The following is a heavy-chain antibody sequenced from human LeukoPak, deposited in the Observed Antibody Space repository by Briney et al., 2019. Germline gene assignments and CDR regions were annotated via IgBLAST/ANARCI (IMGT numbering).Heavy chain of an antibody. D-gene: IGHD2-2*01. CDR1: GFTFSSYG. CDR2: IWYDGSNK. CDR3: AREVPAAMPYYYYYMDV. Sequence: GGSLRLSCAASGFTFSSYGMHWVRQAPGKGLEWVAVIWYDGSNKYYADSVKGRFTISRDNSKNTLYLQMNSLRAEDTAVYYCAREVPAAMPYYYYYMDVWGTGTTVTVSS. V-gene: IGHV3-33*01. J-gene: IGHJ6*03.